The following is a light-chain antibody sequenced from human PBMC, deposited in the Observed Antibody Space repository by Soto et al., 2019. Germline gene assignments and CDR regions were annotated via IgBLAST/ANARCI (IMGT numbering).Light chain of an antibody. J-gene: IGKJ5*01. CDR3: QQYNNWPPIT. CDR2: YAS. V-gene: IGKV3-15*01. Sequence: EILMTQSPATLSVSPGERATLSCRASQSVSNNLAWYQQKPGQAPRLFIYYASTRATGIPARFSGSGSGTEFTLTISSLQSEDFALYYCQQYNNWPPITFGQGTRLEIK. CDR1: QSVSNN.